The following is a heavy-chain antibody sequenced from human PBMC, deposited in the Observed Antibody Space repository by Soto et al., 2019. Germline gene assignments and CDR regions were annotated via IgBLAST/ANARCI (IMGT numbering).Heavy chain of an antibody. D-gene: IGHD1-26*01. CDR1: GFTFNSFT. Sequence: QVQLVESGGGVVQPGRSPRLSCEASGFTFNSFTMHWVRQAPGKGLEWVAVISHDGSHKYTADSVKGRFTISRDDSKNALYLQMNSLRVEDTAIYYCATWEERYFQDWGQGTLVTVSS. CDR2: ISHDGSHK. V-gene: IGHV3-30*04. CDR3: ATWEERYFQD. J-gene: IGHJ1*01.